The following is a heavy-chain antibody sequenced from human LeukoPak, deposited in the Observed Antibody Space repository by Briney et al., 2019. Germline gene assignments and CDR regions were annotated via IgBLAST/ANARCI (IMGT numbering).Heavy chain of an antibody. CDR2: IIPIFGTA. V-gene: IGHV1-69*05. Sequence: SVKVSCKASGGTFSSYAISWVRQAPGQGLEWMGGIIPIFGTANYAQKFQGRVTITTDESTSTAYMELSSLRSEDTAVYYCARVAAAGTGNWFDPRGQGTLVTVSS. D-gene: IGHD6-13*01. CDR1: GGTFSSYA. J-gene: IGHJ5*02. CDR3: ARVAAAGTGNWFDP.